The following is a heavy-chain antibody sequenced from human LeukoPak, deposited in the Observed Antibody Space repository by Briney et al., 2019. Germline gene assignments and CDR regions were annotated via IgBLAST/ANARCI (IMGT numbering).Heavy chain of an antibody. V-gene: IGHV1-69*05. CDR3: ARRTGTTLNNWFDP. CDR2: IIPIFGTA. D-gene: IGHD1-7*01. J-gene: IGHJ5*02. CDR1: GGTLSSYA. Sequence: SVKVSCKASGGTLSSYAISWVRQAPGQGLEWMGGIIPIFGTANYAQKFQGRVTITTDESTSTAYMELSSLRSEDTAVYYCARRTGTTLNNWFDPWGQGTLVTVYS.